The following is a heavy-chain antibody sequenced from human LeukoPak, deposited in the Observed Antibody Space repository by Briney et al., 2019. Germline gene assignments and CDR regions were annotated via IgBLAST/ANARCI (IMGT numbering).Heavy chain of an antibody. CDR2: INPNSGGT. CDR1: GYTFTGYY. Sequence: ASVKVSCKASGYTFTGYYMHWVRQAPGQGLEWMGWINPNSGGTNYAQKFQGRVTMTRDTSISTAYMELSGLRSDDTAVYYCARDEGTYYYDRSGYYYNYWGQGTLVTVSS. V-gene: IGHV1-2*02. J-gene: IGHJ4*02. D-gene: IGHD3-22*01. CDR3: ARDEGTYYYDRSGYYYNY.